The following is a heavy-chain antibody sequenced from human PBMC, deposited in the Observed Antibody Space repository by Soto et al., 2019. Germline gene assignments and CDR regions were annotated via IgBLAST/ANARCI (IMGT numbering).Heavy chain of an antibody. V-gene: IGHV4-31*03. Sequence: QVQLQESGPGLVKPSQTLSLTCTVSGASMNSGAYYWSWVRQPPGKGLEWIGYIYHNGRTYNNPSLMRRVTMSLDTSKNKFSLMLNSVSAADTAVDYCARVAATGTRCFDPWGQGTLVTVSS. J-gene: IGHJ5*02. CDR3: ARVAATGTRCFDP. CDR2: IYHNGRT. CDR1: GASMNSGAYY. D-gene: IGHD6-13*01.